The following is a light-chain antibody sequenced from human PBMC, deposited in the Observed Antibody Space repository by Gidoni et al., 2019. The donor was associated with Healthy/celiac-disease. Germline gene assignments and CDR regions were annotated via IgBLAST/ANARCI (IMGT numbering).Light chain of an antibody. CDR3: QQYGSSPPIT. CDR2: GAS. J-gene: IGKJ3*01. V-gene: IGKV3-20*01. Sequence: EIVLTQSPGTLSLSPGERATLSCRASQSVSSSYLAWYQQKPGQAPRLLIYGASSRATGIPDPFSGSGSGTDFTLTISRLEPEDFAVYYCQQYGSSPPITFGPGTKVDIK. CDR1: QSVSSSY.